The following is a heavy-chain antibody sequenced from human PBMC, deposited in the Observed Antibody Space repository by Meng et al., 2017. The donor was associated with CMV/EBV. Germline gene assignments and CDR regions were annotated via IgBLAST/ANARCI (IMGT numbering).Heavy chain of an antibody. Sequence: GSLRLSCAVYGGSFSGYYWSWIRQPPGKGLEWIGSIYYSGSTYYNPSLKSRVTISVDTSKNQFSLKLSSVTAADTAVYYCARAVEFDAFDIRGQGTMVTVSS. J-gene: IGHJ3*02. V-gene: IGHV4-34*01. CDR1: GGSFSGYY. D-gene: IGHD4-23*01. CDR3: ARAVEFDAFDI. CDR2: IYYSGST.